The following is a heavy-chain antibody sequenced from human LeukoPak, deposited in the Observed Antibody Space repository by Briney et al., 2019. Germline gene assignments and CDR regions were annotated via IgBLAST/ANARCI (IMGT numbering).Heavy chain of an antibody. J-gene: IGHJ3*02. CDR2: FDPEDGET. D-gene: IGHD1-26*01. Sequence: ASVKVSCKVSGYTLTELSMHWVRQAPGKGLEWMGGFDPEDGETIYAQKFQGRVTMTEDTSTGTAYMELSSLRSEDTAVYYCATDLLVGATGAFDIWGQGTMVTVSS. V-gene: IGHV1-24*01. CDR3: ATDLLVGATGAFDI. CDR1: GYTLTELS.